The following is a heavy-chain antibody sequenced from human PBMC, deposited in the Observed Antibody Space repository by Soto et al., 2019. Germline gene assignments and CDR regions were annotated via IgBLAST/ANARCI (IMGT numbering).Heavy chain of an antibody. J-gene: IGHJ3*02. CDR1: GGSISSGGYY. CDR3: ATYRKFFQI. Sequence: ASETLSLTCTVSGGSISSGGYYWSWIRQHPGQGLEWIGYIYYSGSTYYNPSLKSRVTISVDTSKNQFSLKLSSVTAADTAVYYCATYRKFFQIWGQGTKVTVSS. V-gene: IGHV4-31*03. CDR2: IYYSGST.